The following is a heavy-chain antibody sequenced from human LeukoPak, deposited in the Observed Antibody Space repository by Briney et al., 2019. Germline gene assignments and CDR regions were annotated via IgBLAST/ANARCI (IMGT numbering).Heavy chain of an antibody. J-gene: IGHJ4*02. CDR2: IRYDGSNK. CDR1: GFTFSSYG. V-gene: IGHV3-30*02. CDR3: AKDAYKLQGLDY. D-gene: IGHD5-24*01. Sequence: GGSLRLSFAASGFTFSSYGMHWVRQAPGKGLEWVAFIRYDGSNKYYADSVKGRFTISRDNSKNTLYLQMNSLRAEDMAVYYCAKDAYKLQGLDYWGQGTLVTVSS.